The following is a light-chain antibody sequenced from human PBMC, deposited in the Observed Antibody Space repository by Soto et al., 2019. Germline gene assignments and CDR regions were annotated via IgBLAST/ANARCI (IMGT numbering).Light chain of an antibody. CDR1: QSISSW. CDR2: DAS. J-gene: IGKJ1*01. V-gene: IGKV1-5*01. Sequence: DIQMTQSPSTLSASVGDRVTITCRASQSISSWLAWYQQKPGKAPKLLIYDASSLGSGVPSKFSGRGYGTGLTFTTITLKPHDFGSYETQQYNNYFGTFGKGTKVEIK. CDR3: QQYNNYFGT.